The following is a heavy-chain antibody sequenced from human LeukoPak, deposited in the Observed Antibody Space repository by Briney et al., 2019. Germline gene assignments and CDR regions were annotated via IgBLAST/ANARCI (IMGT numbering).Heavy chain of an antibody. Sequence: GGSLRLSCAASGFTFSGYAMSWVRQAPGKGLEWVSAISGSGGSTYYADSVKGRFTISRDNSKNTLYLQMNSLRAEDTAVYYCAKDGVVVIATEYFQHWGQGTLVTVSS. CDR3: AKDGVVVIATEYFQH. J-gene: IGHJ1*01. CDR2: ISGSGGST. CDR1: GFTFSGYA. D-gene: IGHD2-21*01. V-gene: IGHV3-23*01.